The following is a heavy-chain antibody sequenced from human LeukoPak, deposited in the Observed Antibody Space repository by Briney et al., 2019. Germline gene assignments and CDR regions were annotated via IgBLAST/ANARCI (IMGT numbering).Heavy chain of an antibody. D-gene: IGHD6-6*01. Sequence: PSETLSLTCAVYGGSFSGYYWSWIRQPPGKGLEWIGEINHSGSTNYNPSLTSRVTISVETSKNKFSLKLSSVTAADTAVYYCARRYSSSSFNWFDPWGQGTLVTVSS. V-gene: IGHV4-34*01. CDR1: GGSFSGYY. CDR3: ARRYSSSSFNWFDP. J-gene: IGHJ5*02. CDR2: INHSGST.